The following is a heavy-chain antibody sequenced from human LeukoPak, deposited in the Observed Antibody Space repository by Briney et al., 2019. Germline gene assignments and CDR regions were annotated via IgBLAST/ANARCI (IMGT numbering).Heavy chain of an antibody. CDR2: INHSGST. D-gene: IGHD5-18*01. V-gene: IGHV4-34*01. Sequence: PSETLSLTCAVYGVSFSGYYWSWLRQPPGKGLEWIGEINHSGSTNYNPSLKSRVTISVGRSKNHVSLKLNSMTAADTAVYYCARRQRGYTYGYGSGAFDIWGQGTVVTVSS. J-gene: IGHJ3*02. CDR3: ARRQRGYTYGYGSGAFDI. CDR1: GVSFSGYY.